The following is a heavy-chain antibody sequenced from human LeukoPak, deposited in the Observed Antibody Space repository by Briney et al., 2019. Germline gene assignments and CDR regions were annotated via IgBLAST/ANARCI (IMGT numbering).Heavy chain of an antibody. V-gene: IGHV1-18*01. CDR3: ARGGYYDSSGDSFDY. CDR2: ISAYNGNT. CDR1: GGTFSSYA. J-gene: IGHJ4*02. D-gene: IGHD3-22*01. Sequence: ASVKVSCKASGGTFSSYAISWVRQAPGQGLEWMGWISAYNGNTDYAQKLQGRVTMTTDTSTSTAYMELRSLRSDDTAVYYCARGGYYDSSGDSFDYWGQGTLVTVSS.